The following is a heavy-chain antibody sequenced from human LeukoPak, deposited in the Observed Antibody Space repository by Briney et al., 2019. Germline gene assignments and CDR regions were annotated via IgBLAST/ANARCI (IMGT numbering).Heavy chain of an antibody. CDR1: GGSISSSTYY. CDR3: ARGKGSGWTFDY. J-gene: IGHJ4*02. Sequence: SETLSLTCTVSGGSISSSTYYWVWIRQPPGQGLEWIGEINHSGSTNYNPSLKSRVTISVDTSKNQFSLKLSSVTAADTAVYYCARGKGSGWTFDYWGQGTLVTVSS. CDR2: INHSGST. D-gene: IGHD6-19*01. V-gene: IGHV4-39*07.